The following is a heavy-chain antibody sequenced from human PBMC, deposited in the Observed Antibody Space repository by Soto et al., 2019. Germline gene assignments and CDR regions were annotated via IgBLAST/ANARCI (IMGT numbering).Heavy chain of an antibody. CDR3: ARVRSTDGESYYYYYYGMAV. CDR2: ISSSSSTI. J-gene: IGHJ6*02. Sequence: PGGSLRLSCAASGFTFSSYSMNWVRQAPGKGLEWVSCISSSSSTIYYADSVKGRFTISRDNAKNSLYLQMNSLRDEDTAVYYCARVRSTDGESYYYYYYGMAVWGQGTTVTAP. D-gene: IGHD4-17*01. CDR1: GFTFSSYS. V-gene: IGHV3-48*02.